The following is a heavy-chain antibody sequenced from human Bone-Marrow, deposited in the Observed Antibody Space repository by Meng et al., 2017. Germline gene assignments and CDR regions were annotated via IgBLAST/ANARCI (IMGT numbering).Heavy chain of an antibody. J-gene: IGHJ6*02. CDR2: IIPIFETA. D-gene: IGHD2-15*01. CDR1: GGTFSSYA. Sequence: SVKVSCKASGGTFSSYAISWVRQAPGQGLEWMGGIIPIFETANYAEKFQGRVTITADKSTSTAYMGLSSLRSEDTAVYYCAILAGTYYYYGMDVWGQGTTVTVSS. V-gene: IGHV1-69*06. CDR3: AILAGTYYYYGMDV.